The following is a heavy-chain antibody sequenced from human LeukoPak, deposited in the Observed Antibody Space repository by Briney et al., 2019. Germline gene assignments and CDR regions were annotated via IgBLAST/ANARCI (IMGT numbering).Heavy chain of an antibody. D-gene: IGHD3-10*01. J-gene: IGHJ4*02. V-gene: IGHV3-23*01. CDR2: ISGSASST. Sequence: GGSLRLSCAASGFTFSNYAMSWVRQAPGKGLEWVSAISGSASSTYHADSVKGRFTISRDNSKNSLYLQMNSLRAEDTAMYYCARDREGFGESYFDYWGQGTLVTVSS. CDR1: GFTFSNYA. CDR3: ARDREGFGESYFDY.